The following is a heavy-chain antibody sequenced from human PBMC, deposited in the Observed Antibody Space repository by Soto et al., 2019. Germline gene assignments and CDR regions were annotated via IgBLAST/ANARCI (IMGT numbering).Heavy chain of an antibody. Sequence: ASVKVSCKASGYTFTGYYMHWVRQAPGQGLEWMGWISPNSGGTNYAQKFQGRVTMTRGTSISTVYMELSRLRSDDTAVYYCARTYYDILTGYKGGMDVWGQGTTVTVSS. J-gene: IGHJ6*02. D-gene: IGHD3-9*01. V-gene: IGHV1-2*02. CDR3: ARTYYDILTGYKGGMDV. CDR2: ISPNSGGT. CDR1: GYTFTGYY.